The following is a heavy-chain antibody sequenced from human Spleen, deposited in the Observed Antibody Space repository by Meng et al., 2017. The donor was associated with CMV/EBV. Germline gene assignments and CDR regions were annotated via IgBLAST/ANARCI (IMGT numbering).Heavy chain of an antibody. D-gene: IGHD5-24*01. CDR1: GFTFSSYC. Sequence: SGFTFSSYCRHWVRQAPGKGREWVAVIWYDGSNKYYADSVKGRFTISRDKSKNTLYLQMNSLRAEDTAVYYCAKAKSPRWLQSPFDYWGQGTLVTVSS. J-gene: IGHJ4*02. CDR2: IWYDGSNK. CDR3: AKAKSPRWLQSPFDY. V-gene: IGHV3-33*03.